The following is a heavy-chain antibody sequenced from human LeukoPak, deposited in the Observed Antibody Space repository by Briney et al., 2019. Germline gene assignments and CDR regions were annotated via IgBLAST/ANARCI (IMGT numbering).Heavy chain of an antibody. CDR1: GFTFSSYA. J-gene: IGHJ4*02. Sequence: GGSLRLSCAASGFTFSSYAMSWVRQAPGKGLEWVSAISGSGGSTYYADSVKGRFTISRDNSENTLYLQMNSLRAEDTAVYYCAKDESAVVPTSLFDYWGQGTLVTVSS. D-gene: IGHD3-22*01. CDR2: ISGSGGST. V-gene: IGHV3-23*01. CDR3: AKDESAVVPTSLFDY.